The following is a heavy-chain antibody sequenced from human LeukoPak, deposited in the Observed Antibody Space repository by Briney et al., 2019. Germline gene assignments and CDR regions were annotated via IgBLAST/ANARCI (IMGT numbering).Heavy chain of an antibody. D-gene: IGHD4-17*01. CDR2: IIPILGIA. V-gene: IGHV1-69*04. J-gene: IGHJ4*02. CDR1: GGTFSSYA. CDR3: ARSTVTPHDFDY. Sequence: SVTVSCKASGGTFSSYAISWVRQAPGQGLEWMGRIIPILGIANYAQKFHGRFTITADKSTSTAYMELSSLRSEDTAVYYCARSTVTPHDFDYWGQGTLVTVSS.